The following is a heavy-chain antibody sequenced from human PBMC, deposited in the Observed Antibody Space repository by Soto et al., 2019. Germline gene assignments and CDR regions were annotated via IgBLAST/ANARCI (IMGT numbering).Heavy chain of an antibody. J-gene: IGHJ4*02. Sequence: QVQLQESGPGLVKPSQTLSLTCTVSGGSISTVDYWWSWIRQSPDMGLEWIGHIYDGGRTYNNPSLESRVTMSVDSSKGQLSLTLSSVSAADTAGYYCARGPSWDKVDSWGQGTLVTVS. CDR3: ARGPSWDKVDS. D-gene: IGHD1-26*01. V-gene: IGHV4-30-4*01. CDR2: IYDGGRT. CDR1: GGSISTVDYW.